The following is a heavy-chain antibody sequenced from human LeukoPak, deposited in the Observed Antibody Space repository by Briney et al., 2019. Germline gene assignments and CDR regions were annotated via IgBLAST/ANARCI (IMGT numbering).Heavy chain of an antibody. CDR3: ASRADCSSTSCPYYYYYYGMDV. J-gene: IGHJ6*02. CDR2: IYYSGST. V-gene: IGHV4-39*01. D-gene: IGHD2-2*01. CDR1: GGSFSSYY. Sequence: SETLSLTCAVYGGSFSSYYWGWIRQPPGKGLEWIGSIYYSGSTYYNPSLKSRVTISVDTSKNQFSLKLSSVTAADTAVYYCASRADCSSTSCPYYYYYYGMDVWGQGTTVTVSS.